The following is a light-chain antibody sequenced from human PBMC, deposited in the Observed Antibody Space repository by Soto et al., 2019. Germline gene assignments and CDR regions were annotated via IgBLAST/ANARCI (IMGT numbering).Light chain of an antibody. CDR1: RTIDNY. Sequence: DIQMTQSPSSLSASLCDRVTITRLASRTIDNYLNWYQQKPGRAPELLVYATSSLQSGVPSRFTGGGSGTHFTLTISGLQPEDFATYFCQQSYNTPITFGQGTRLEI. J-gene: IGKJ5*01. CDR2: ATS. V-gene: IGKV1-39*01. CDR3: QQSYNTPIT.